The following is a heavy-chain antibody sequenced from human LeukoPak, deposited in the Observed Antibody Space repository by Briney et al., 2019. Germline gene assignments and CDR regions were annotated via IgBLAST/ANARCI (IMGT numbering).Heavy chain of an antibody. J-gene: IGHJ4*02. CDR1: GFTFSSYA. Sequence: AGGSLRLSCAASGFTFSSYAMHWVRQAPGKGLEWVAVISYDGSNKYYADSVKGRFTISRDNSKNTLYLQMNSLRAEDTAVYYCAKVEAAAGTSIMDYWGQGTLVTVSS. V-gene: IGHV3-30-3*01. CDR2: ISYDGSNK. D-gene: IGHD6-13*01. CDR3: AKVEAAAGTSIMDY.